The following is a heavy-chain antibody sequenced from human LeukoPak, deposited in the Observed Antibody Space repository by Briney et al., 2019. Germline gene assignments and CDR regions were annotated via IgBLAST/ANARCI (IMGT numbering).Heavy chain of an antibody. CDR2: IYYSEST. D-gene: IGHD1-1*01. CDR1: GGSISSYY. V-gene: IGHV4-59*01. Sequence: SETLSLTCTVSGGSISSYYWSWIRQPPGKGLEWIGYIYYSESTNYNPSLKSRVTISGDTSKNQFSLKLSSVTAADTAVYYCGRVTTGTVDHWGQGTLVTVSS. J-gene: IGHJ4*02. CDR3: GRVTTGTVDH.